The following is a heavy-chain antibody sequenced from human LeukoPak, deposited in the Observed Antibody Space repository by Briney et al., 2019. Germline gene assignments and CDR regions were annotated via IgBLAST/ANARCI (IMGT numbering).Heavy chain of an antibody. D-gene: IGHD5-24*01. Sequence: GGSLRLSCAASGFTFSSYAMSWVRQAPGKGLEWVSGISGSGISRGYADSVKGRFTISRDNSKNTVLLQMNSLRAEDTAVYYCAKGTEMATILYYYYYGMDVWGQGTTVTVSS. J-gene: IGHJ6*02. CDR1: GFTFSSYA. V-gene: IGHV3-23*01. CDR3: AKGTEMATILYYYYYGMDV. CDR2: ISGSGISR.